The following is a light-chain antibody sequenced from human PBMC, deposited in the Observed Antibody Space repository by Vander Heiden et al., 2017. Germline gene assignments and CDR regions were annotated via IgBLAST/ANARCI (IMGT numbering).Light chain of an antibody. CDR1: QSISSSY. CDR2: GAS. V-gene: IGKV3-20*01. J-gene: IGKJ4*01. Sequence: EIVLTQSPGTLSLSPGERATLSCRASQSISSSYLAWYQQKPGQAPRLLIYGASSGSGTDFTLTITRREPEDFAVYYCQQDGSSPLTFGGGTKVEIK. CDR3: QQDGSSPLT.